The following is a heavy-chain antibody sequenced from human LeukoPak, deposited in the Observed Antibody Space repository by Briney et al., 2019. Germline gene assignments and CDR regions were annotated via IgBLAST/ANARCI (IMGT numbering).Heavy chain of an antibody. CDR1: GFTFSYYA. V-gene: IGHV3-23*01. Sequence: PGGSLRLSCVASGFTFSYYAMIWVRQAPGKGLEYFSSITGSGTNIYYADSLKGRFTTSRDNSKNPVFLQMNSLRHEDTAIYYCVIWGDSDVLTGYYVPDYWGQGTLVTVAS. CDR3: VIWGDSDVLTGYYVPDY. J-gene: IGHJ4*02. D-gene: IGHD3-9*01. CDR2: ITGSGTNI.